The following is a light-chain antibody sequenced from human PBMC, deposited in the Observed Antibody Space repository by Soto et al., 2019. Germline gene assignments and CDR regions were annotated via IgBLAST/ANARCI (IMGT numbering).Light chain of an antibody. CDR3: QLLDTYPPMYI. V-gene: IGKV1-13*02. CDR2: DAS. CDR1: QGISSA. J-gene: IGKJ2*01. Sequence: IPLTQSPSSLSASVGDRVTITCRASQGISSALAWYQQKPGSPPNLLIYDASTLETGVPLRFNGSGSGTDFPLTISRRQPEDLATYYCQLLDTYPPMYIFGQGTKQEIK.